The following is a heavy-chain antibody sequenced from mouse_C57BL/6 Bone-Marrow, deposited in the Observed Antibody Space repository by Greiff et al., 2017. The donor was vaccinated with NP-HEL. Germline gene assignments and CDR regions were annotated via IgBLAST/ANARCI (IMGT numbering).Heavy chain of an antibody. D-gene: IGHD1-1*01. V-gene: IGHV6-6*01. Sequence: EVQRVESGGGLVQPGGSMKLSCAASGFTFSDAWMDWVRQSPEKGLEWVAEIRNKANNHATYYAESVKGRFTISRDDSKSSVYLQMNSLRAEDTGIYYCTRGATTVVATRLGRRFDYWGQGTTLTVSS. J-gene: IGHJ2*01. CDR3: TRGATTVVATRLGRRFDY. CDR2: IRNKANNHAT. CDR1: GFTFSDAW.